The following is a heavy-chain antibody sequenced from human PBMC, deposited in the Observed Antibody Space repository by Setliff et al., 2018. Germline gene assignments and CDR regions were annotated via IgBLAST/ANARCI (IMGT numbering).Heavy chain of an antibody. CDR1: GYPFTNLG. Sequence: ASVKVSCKASGYPFTNLGFHWLRLAPGQGLEWMAMIITSTGKTRDAQKFQGIVTVTTDTYTGTGYMELRDLRSDDTAMYFCARFGGSCSSSSCYASDLWGQGTMVTVSS. V-gene: IGHV1-18*01. D-gene: IGHD2-2*01. CDR2: IITSTGKT. J-gene: IGHJ3*01. CDR3: ARFGGSCSSSSCYASDL.